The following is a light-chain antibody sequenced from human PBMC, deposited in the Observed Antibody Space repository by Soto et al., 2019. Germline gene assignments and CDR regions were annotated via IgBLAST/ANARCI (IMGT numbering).Light chain of an antibody. CDR1: QSINIY. J-gene: IGKJ4*01. CDR3: QQRNNWPLT. CDR2: DAF. Sequence: EIVLTQSPGTLSLSPGERTTLSCRARQSINIYVAWYKQRPGQAPTLLIYDAFNRAPGIPPRFSGSGSGTDFTLTISSLEPEDTAVYYCQQRNNWPLTFGGGTKVEIK. V-gene: IGKV3-11*01.